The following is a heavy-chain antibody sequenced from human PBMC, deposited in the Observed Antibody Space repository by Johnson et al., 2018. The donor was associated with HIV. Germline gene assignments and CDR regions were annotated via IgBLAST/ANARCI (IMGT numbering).Heavy chain of an antibody. D-gene: IGHD4-23*01. J-gene: IGHJ3*02. V-gene: IGHV3-7*01. CDR3: ARWGNLGVFDI. CDR2: IKQDGSEK. CDR1: GFTLSSHW. Sequence: VQLVESGGGLVQPGGSLRLSCVASGFTLSSHWMSWVRQAPGKGLEWVANIKQDGSEKYYVDSVKGRFTISRDDTKNSLYLQMNSLRAEDTAVYYCARWGNLGVFDIWGQGTMVTVSS.